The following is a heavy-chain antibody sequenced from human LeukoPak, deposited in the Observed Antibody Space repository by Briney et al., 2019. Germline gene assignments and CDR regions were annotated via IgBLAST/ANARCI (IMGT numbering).Heavy chain of an antibody. CDR2: IRYDGSNR. Sequence: PGGSLRLSCAASGFTFTSYGMHWVRQAPGKGLEWVAFIRYDGSNRNYADSVKGRFTISRDNSRNTLHLQMNSLRAEDTAVYYCAKGGYSYDSSGHNYFDYWGQGTLVTVSS. D-gene: IGHD3-22*01. CDR1: GFTFTSYG. V-gene: IGHV3-30*02. CDR3: AKGGYSYDSSGHNYFDY. J-gene: IGHJ4*02.